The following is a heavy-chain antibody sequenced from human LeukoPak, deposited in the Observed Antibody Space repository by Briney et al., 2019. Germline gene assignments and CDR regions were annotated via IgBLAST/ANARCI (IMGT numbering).Heavy chain of an antibody. V-gene: IGHV3-23*01. CDR3: AKQQGYYYDSSGYAEFDY. CDR2: ISVSGGST. CDR1: GFTFSSYA. Sequence: GGSLRLSCAASGFTFSSYAMSWVRQAPGEGLEWVSAISVSGGSTYYADSVKGRFTISRDNSKNTLYLQMNSLRAEDTAVYYCAKQQGYYYDSSGYAEFDYWGQGTLVTVSS. D-gene: IGHD3-22*01. J-gene: IGHJ4*02.